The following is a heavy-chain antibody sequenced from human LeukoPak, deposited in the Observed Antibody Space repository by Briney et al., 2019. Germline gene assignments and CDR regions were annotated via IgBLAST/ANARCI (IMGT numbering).Heavy chain of an antibody. D-gene: IGHD1-26*01. CDR1: GGSISSYY. V-gene: IGHV4-59*08. CDR3: AGGHYPLEY. CDR2: IYYSGST. Sequence: PETLSLTCTVSGGSISSYYWSWIRQPPGKGLEWIGYIYYSGSTNYNPSLKSRVTISVDTSKNQFSLKLSSVTAADTAVYYCAGGHYPLEYWGQGTLVTVSS. J-gene: IGHJ4*02.